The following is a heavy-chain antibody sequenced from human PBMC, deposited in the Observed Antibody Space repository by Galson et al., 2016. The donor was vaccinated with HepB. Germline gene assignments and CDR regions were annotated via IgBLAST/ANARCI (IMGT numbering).Heavy chain of an antibody. V-gene: IGHV3-33*06. CDR3: VKDLGGAGWLQSGRITYCGMDV. CDR1: GFTFRNYG. Sequence: SLRLSCAASGFTFRNYGTHWVRQAPGKGLAWVAAIWYDGNNKYYADSVKGRFTISRDNSKNTLYLQMNSLRVEDTAVYFCVKDLGGAGWLQSGRITYCGMDVWGQWTTVTVSS. CDR2: IWYDGNNK. J-gene: IGHJ6*02. D-gene: IGHD5-24*01.